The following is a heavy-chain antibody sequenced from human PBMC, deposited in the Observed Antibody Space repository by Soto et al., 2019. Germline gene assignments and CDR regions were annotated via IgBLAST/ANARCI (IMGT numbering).Heavy chain of an antibody. J-gene: IGHJ4*02. CDR2: ISSSSSTI. V-gene: IGHV3-48*01. Sequence: GGSLRLSCAASGFTFSSYSMNWVRQAPGKGLEWVSYISSSSSTIYYADSVKGRFTISRDNAKNSLYLQMNSLRAEDTAVYYCARGDSSGYRGFVVYWGQGTLVTVSS. D-gene: IGHD6-19*01. CDR3: ARGDSSGYRGFVVY. CDR1: GFTFSSYS.